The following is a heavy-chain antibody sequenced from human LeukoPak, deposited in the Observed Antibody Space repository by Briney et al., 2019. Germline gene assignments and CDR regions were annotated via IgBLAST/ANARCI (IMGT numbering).Heavy chain of an antibody. Sequence: PGGSLRLSCAASGFTLSDYTMHWVRQAPGKGLEWVAVISYDGGSEYYADSVKGRFTISRDNAKNSLYLQMNSLRAEDTAVYYCARDWSLTTVVTRGSIDYWGQGTLVTVSS. D-gene: IGHD4-23*01. CDR1: GFTLSDYT. V-gene: IGHV3-30-3*01. CDR2: ISYDGGSE. CDR3: ARDWSLTTVVTRGSIDY. J-gene: IGHJ4*02.